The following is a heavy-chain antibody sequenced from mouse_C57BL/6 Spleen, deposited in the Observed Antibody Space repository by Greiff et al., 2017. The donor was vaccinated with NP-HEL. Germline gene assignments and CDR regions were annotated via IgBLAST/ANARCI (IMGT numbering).Heavy chain of an antibody. D-gene: IGHD1-1*01. CDR3: ARDGTHYYYGSGFAY. V-gene: IGHV5-4*01. Sequence: DVKLVESGGGLVKPGGSLKLSCAASGFTFSSYAMSWVRQTPEKRLEWVATISDGGSYTYYPDNVKGRFTISRDNAKNNLYLQMSHLKSEDTAMYYCARDGTHYYYGSGFAYWGQGTLVTVSA. J-gene: IGHJ3*01. CDR2: ISDGGSYT. CDR1: GFTFSSYA.